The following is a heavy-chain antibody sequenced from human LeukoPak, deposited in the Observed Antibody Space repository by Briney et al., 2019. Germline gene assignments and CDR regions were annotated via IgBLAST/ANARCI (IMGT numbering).Heavy chain of an antibody. J-gene: IGHJ4*02. CDR2: ISNSSSYI. CDR1: GFTFSSYT. Sequence: GGSLRLSCAASGFTFSSYTINWVRQAPGKGLEWVSSISNSSSYIYYADSVKGRFTISRDNAKNSLYLQMNSLRAEDTAVYYCASLSRWLSDYWGQGTLVTVSS. D-gene: IGHD6-19*01. V-gene: IGHV3-21*01. CDR3: ASLSRWLSDY.